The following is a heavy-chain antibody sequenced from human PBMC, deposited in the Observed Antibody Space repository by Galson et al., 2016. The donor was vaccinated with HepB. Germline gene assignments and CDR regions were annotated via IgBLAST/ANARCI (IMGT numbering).Heavy chain of an antibody. CDR2: ISPDGGEK. V-gene: IGHV3-7*01. Sequence: SLRLSCAASGFTFSTYWLSWVRQAPGKGLEWVANISPDGGEKYFVDSVKGRFSISRDNSKNSQNLQMNGLRGEDTAVYYCARPMIRGVVRALVFDSWGRGTRVTVPS. J-gene: IGHJ4*02. D-gene: IGHD3-10*01. CDR3: ARPMIRGVVRALVFDS. CDR1: GFTFSTYW.